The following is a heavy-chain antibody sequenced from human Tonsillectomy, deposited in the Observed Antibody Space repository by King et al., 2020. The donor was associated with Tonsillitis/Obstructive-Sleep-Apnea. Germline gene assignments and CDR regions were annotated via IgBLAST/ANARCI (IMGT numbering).Heavy chain of an antibody. D-gene: IGHD1-26*01. CDR1: GFTFSDYY. J-gene: IGHJ5*02. CDR3: ARDRGPNSGSYSWFDP. V-gene: IGHV3-11*01. CDR2: ISFSGSTT. Sequence: VQLVESGGGLVKPGGSLRLSCAASGFTFSDYYMSWIRQAPGKGLEWVSYISFSGSTTYYADFVKGRFTISRDTAKNSLFLQMNSLRAEDTAVYYCARDRGPNSGSYSWFDPWGQGTLVTVSS.